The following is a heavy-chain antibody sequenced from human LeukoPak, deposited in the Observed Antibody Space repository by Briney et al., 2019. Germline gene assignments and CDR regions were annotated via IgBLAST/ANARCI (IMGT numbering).Heavy chain of an antibody. CDR2: ISGSGGST. V-gene: IGHV3-23*01. CDR1: GFTFSSYA. J-gene: IGHJ4*02. D-gene: IGHD6-19*01. CDR3: AKDLRVVLIAVAGIDY. Sequence: GGSLRLSCAASGFTFSSYAMSWVRQAPGKGLEWVSAISGSGGSTYYADSVKGRFTISRDNSKNTLYLQMNSLRAEDTAVYYCAKDLRVVLIAVAGIDYWGQGTLVTVSS.